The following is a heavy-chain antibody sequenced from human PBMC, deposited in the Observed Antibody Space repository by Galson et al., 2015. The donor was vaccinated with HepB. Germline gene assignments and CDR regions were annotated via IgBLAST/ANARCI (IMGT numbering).Heavy chain of an antibody. CDR2: INTNTGNP. CDR1: GYTFTSYA. Sequence: SVKVSCKASGYTFTSYAMNWVRQAPGQGLEWMGWINTNTGNPTYAQGFTGRFVFSLDTSVSTAYLQISSLKAEDTAVYYCARGLTGDQRTLYYYYYYMDVWGKGTTVTVSS. CDR3: ARGLTGDQRTLYYYYYYMDV. D-gene: IGHD7-27*01. V-gene: IGHV7-4-1*02. J-gene: IGHJ6*03.